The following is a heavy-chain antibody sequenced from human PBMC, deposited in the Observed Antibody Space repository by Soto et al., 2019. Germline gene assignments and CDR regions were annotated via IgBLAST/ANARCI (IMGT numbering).Heavy chain of an antibody. Sequence: GESLKISCKGSGYSFTSYWIGWVRQMPGKGLEWMGIIYPGDSDTRYSPSFQGQVTTSADKSISTAYLQWSSLKASDTAMYYCARLLLWFGELYVNYFDYWGQGTLVTVSS. CDR2: IYPGDSDT. CDR1: GYSFTSYW. J-gene: IGHJ4*02. CDR3: ARLLLWFGELYVNYFDY. V-gene: IGHV5-51*01. D-gene: IGHD3-10*01.